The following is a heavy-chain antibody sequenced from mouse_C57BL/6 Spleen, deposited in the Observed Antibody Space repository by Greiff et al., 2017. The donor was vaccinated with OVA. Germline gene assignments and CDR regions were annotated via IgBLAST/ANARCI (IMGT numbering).Heavy chain of an antibody. V-gene: IGHV5-4*01. CDR1: GFTFSSYA. Sequence: DVKLVESGGGLVKPGGSLKLSCAASGFTFSSYAMSWVRQTPEKRLEWVATISDGGSYTYYPDNVKGRFTISRDNAKNNLYLQMSHLKSEDTAMYYCARDRGLLEAMDYWGQGTSVTVSS. J-gene: IGHJ4*01. CDR2: ISDGGSYT. CDR3: ARDRGLLEAMDY. D-gene: IGHD2-3*01.